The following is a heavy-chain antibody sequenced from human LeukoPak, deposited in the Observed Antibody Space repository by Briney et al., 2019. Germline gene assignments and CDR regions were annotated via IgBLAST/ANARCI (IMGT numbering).Heavy chain of an antibody. Sequence: ASVKVSCKASGDTFTGYYMHWGRQAPGQGLEWMGWINPNSGATKYAQKFQGRVTMTRDTSIRTANMEVRRLRSDDTAVYYCAVGAVSLVPDALDIWGQGTMVTVSS. J-gene: IGHJ3*02. V-gene: IGHV1-2*02. D-gene: IGHD6-6*01. CDR2: INPNSGAT. CDR3: AVGAVSLVPDALDI. CDR1: GDTFTGYY.